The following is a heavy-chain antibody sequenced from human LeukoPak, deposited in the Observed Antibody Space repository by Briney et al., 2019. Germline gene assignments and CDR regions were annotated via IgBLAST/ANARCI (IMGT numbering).Heavy chain of an antibody. CDR2: ISAYNGNT. CDR3: SREARAPYSSGWYYFDY. V-gene: IGHV1-18*01. J-gene: IGHJ4*02. D-gene: IGHD6-19*01. CDR1: GYTFTSYG. Sequence: GASVKVSCKASGYTFTSYGISWVRQAPGQGLEWMGWISAYNGNTNYAQKLQGRVTMTTDTSTSTAYMELRRLRSDDTAVYYCSREARAPYSSGWYYFDYWGQGTLVTVSS.